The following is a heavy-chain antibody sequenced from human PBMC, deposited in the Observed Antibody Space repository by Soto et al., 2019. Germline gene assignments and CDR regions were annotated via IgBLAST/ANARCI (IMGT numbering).Heavy chain of an antibody. V-gene: IGHV4-59*01. CDR2: IYYSGST. CDR3: AAGLHLGELYRDY. J-gene: IGHJ4*02. D-gene: IGHD3-16*01. Sequence: SETLSLTCTVSGGSISSYYWSWIRQPPGKGLEWIGYIYYSGSTNYNPSLKSRVTISVDTSKNQFSLKLSSVTAADTAVYYCAAGLHLGELYRDYWGQGTLVTVSS. CDR1: GGSISSYY.